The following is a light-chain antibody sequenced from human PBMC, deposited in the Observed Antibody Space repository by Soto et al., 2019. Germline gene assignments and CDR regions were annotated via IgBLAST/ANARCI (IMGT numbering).Light chain of an antibody. CDR1: QGIRND. Sequence: AIQMTQSPSSLSASVGDRVTITCRASQGIRNDLDWFQQKPGKAPKLLIYAASNLQSGVPARFSGSGSGTDFTLTISSLQPEDFATYYCLQKDFYPFTFGPGTKVDNK. CDR3: LQKDFYPFT. J-gene: IGKJ3*01. CDR2: AAS. V-gene: IGKV1-6*01.